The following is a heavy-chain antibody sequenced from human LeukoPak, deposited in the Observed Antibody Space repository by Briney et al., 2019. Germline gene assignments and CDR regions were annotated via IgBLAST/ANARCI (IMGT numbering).Heavy chain of an antibody. CDR3: ARDGAFRIYDY. V-gene: IGHV3-7*01. CDR2: IKQDGNEK. J-gene: IGHJ4*02. D-gene: IGHD3-3*02. CDR1: GFTFSSYW. Sequence: GGSLRLSCAASGFTFSSYWMTWVRQAPGKGLEWVASIKQDGNEKYYVDSVKGRFTISRDNARNSLYLQMSSLRADDTAVYYCARDGAFRIYDYWGQGALVTVSS.